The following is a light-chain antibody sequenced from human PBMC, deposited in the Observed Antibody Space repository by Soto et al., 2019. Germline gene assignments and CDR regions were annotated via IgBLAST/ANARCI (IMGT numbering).Light chain of an antibody. CDR1: QSLNSRS. Sequence: IVLTQSPGTLSLSPGDGATLSCRASQSLNSRSLAWYRQKPGQAPSLLIYGASSRATVIPDRFSGSGSGTGFTLVISRLEPDAFAVYYCQQYCNSPFSFGPGTRVDI. CDR2: GAS. CDR3: QQYCNSPFS. J-gene: IGKJ3*01. V-gene: IGKV3-20*01.